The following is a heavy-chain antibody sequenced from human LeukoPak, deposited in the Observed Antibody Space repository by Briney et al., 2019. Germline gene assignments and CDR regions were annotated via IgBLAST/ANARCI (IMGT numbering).Heavy chain of an antibody. CDR1: GDSIGSGSYY. V-gene: IGHV4-61*02. CDR2: IYTSGST. Sequence: SETLSLTCTVSGDSIGSGSYYWSWIRQPAGKGLEWIGRIYTSGSTNYNPSLKSRVTISVDTSKNQFSLKLSSVTAADTAVYYCARESGFWSGYYFDYWGQGTLVTVSS. CDR3: ARESGFWSGYYFDY. D-gene: IGHD3-3*01. J-gene: IGHJ4*02.